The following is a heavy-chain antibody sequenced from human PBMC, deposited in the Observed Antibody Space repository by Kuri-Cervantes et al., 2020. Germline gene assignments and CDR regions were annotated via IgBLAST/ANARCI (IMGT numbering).Heavy chain of an antibody. J-gene: IGHJ6*03. CDR1: GDSVSSGSYY. CDR3: ASLAARPKHYYYYYMDV. V-gene: IGHV4-61*01. D-gene: IGHD6-6*01. Sequence: GSLRLSCTVSGDSVSSGSYYWSWIRQPPGKGLEWIGYIYDSGNTNYNPSLKSRVTISVDTSKNQFSLKLSSVTAADTAVYYCASLAARPKHYYYYYMDVWGKGTTVTVSS. CDR2: IYDSGNT.